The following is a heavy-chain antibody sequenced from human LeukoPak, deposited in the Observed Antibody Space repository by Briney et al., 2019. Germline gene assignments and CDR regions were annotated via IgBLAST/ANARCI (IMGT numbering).Heavy chain of an antibody. J-gene: IGHJ5*02. V-gene: IGHV1-8*01. CDR1: GYTFTSYD. CDR2: MNPNSGNT. CDR3: ARARSPSSGYLLRDHNWFDP. D-gene: IGHD3-22*01. Sequence: ASVKVSCKASGYTFTSYDINWVRQATGQGLEWMGWMNPNSGNTGYAQKFQGRVTMTRNTSISTAYMELSSLRSEDTAMYYCARARSPSSGYLLRDHNWFDPWGQGTLVTVSS.